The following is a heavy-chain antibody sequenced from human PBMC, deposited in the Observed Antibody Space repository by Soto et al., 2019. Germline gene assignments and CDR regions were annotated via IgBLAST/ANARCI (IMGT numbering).Heavy chain of an antibody. CDR2: IYYSGSA. D-gene: IGHD6-13*01. CDR3: AREGQRLVPAY. V-gene: IGHV4-59*01. Sequence: SETLSLTCTVSGGSISSYYWSWIRQPPGKGLEWIGYIYYSGSANYNPSLKSRVTISVDTSKNQFSLKLSSVTAADTAVYYCAREGQRLVPAYRGQRTLVIVSS. CDR1: GGSISSYY. J-gene: IGHJ4*02.